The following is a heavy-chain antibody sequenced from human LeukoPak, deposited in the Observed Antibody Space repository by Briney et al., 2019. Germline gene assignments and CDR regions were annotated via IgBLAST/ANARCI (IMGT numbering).Heavy chain of an antibody. CDR1: GGSISSSSYY. Sequence: SETLSLTCTVSGGSISSSSYYWSWIRQPPGKGLEWIGYIYTSGSTNYNPSLKSRVTISVDTSKNQFSLKLSSVTAADTAVYYCARVIAAADTGEGYYFDYWGQGTLVTVSS. V-gene: IGHV4-61*05. D-gene: IGHD6-13*01. CDR3: ARVIAAADTGEGYYFDY. J-gene: IGHJ4*02. CDR2: IYTSGST.